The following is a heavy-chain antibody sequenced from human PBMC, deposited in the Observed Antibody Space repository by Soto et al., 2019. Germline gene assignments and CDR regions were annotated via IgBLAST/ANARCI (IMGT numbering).Heavy chain of an antibody. CDR3: ARPSQDYGLDV. CDR1: GGSTSGNNW. CDR2: ISHSTAT. J-gene: IGHJ6*02. V-gene: IGHV4-4*02. Sequence: SATLSLTCAVSGGSTSGNNWWTWVRQPPGKGLEWIGEISHSTATNYSPSLKSRVTMSVDKSRNQFSLKLSSVTAADTAVYFCARPSQDYGLDVWGQGTKVTVSS.